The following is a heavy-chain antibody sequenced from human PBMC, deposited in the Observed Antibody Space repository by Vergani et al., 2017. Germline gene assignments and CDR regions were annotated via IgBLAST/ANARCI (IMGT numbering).Heavy chain of an antibody. CDR1: GYNFTNYW. Sequence: EVQLVQSGAEVKKPGESLKISCKGSGYNFTNYWIGWVRQMPGKGLEWMGIIYPGDSDTRYSPSFQGQVTISADKSISTAYLQWSSLKASDTAMYYCARVVTTSYYYYYYGMDVWGQGTTVTVSS. J-gene: IGHJ6*02. CDR3: ARVVTTSYYYYYYGMDV. V-gene: IGHV5-51*03. D-gene: IGHD2-21*02. CDR2: IYPGDSDT.